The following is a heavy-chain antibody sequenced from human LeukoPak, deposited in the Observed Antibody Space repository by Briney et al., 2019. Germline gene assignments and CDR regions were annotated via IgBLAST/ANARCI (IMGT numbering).Heavy chain of an antibody. J-gene: IGHJ3*02. D-gene: IGHD3-22*01. CDR3: AKDLEYDSSGDI. V-gene: IGHV3-7*03. CDR1: GFTFSSYW. CDR2: IKQDGSQK. Sequence: PGGSLRLSCAASGFTFSSYWITWVRQAPGKGLEWVANIKQDGSQKYYVDSVKGRFTISRDNAKNSLYLQMNSLRAEGTAVYYCAKDLEYDSSGDIWGQGTMVTVSS.